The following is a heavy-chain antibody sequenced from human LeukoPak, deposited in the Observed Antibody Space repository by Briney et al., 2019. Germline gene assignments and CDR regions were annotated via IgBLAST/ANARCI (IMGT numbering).Heavy chain of an antibody. J-gene: IGHJ6*02. D-gene: IGHD1-20*01. CDR2: ISSSSSYI. CDR1: GFTFSSYS. CDR3: ARDHSGLNSDYYGTDV. Sequence: GGSLRLSCAASGFTFSSYSMNWVRQAPGKGLEWVSSISSSSSYIYYADSVKGRFTISRDNAKNSLYLQMNSLRAEDTAVYYCARDHSGLNSDYYGTDVWGQGTTVTVSS. V-gene: IGHV3-21*01.